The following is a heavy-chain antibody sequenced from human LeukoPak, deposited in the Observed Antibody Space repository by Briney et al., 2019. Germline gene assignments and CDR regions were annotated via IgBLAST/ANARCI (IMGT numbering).Heavy chain of an antibody. CDR2: IYDSGST. V-gene: IGHV4-59*01. Sequence: SETLSLTCTVSGGSISSYYWSWIRQPPGKGLEWIGYIYDSGSTNYNPSLKSRVTISVDTSKNQFSLKLSSVTAADTAVYYCASGSYDGPFDYWGQGTLVTVSS. CDR3: ASGSYDGPFDY. D-gene: IGHD1-26*01. CDR1: GGSISSYY. J-gene: IGHJ4*02.